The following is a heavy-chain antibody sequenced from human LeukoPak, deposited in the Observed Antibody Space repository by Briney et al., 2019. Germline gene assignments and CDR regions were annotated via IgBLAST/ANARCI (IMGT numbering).Heavy chain of an antibody. CDR2: TYYRSRWYN. J-gene: IGHJ5*02. D-gene: IGHD1-7*01. CDR3: ARDRYNWNYGGFDP. CDR1: GDSVSSNSAA. V-gene: IGHV6-1*01. Sequence: SQTLSLTCAISGDSVSSNSAAWNWIRQSPSRGLEWLGRTYYRSRWYNDFAVSVKSRITIDPDTSKNQFSLQLNSVTPEDTAVYYCARDRYNWNYGGFDPWGQGTLVTVSS.